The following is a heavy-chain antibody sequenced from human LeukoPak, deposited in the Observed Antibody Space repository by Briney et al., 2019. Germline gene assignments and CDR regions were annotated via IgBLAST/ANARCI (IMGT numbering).Heavy chain of an antibody. J-gene: IGHJ4*02. CDR3: ARHLSGITGYTYGRGIDY. CDR1: GFTFSSYW. D-gene: IGHD5-18*01. Sequence: HPGGSLRLSCAASGFTFSSYWMSWVRQAPGKGLEWVANIKKDGSEKYYVDSVKGRFTISRDNAKKSLYLQMNSLRAEDTAVYYCARHLSGITGYTYGRGIDYWGQGTLLTVSS. CDR2: IKKDGSEK. V-gene: IGHV3-7*01.